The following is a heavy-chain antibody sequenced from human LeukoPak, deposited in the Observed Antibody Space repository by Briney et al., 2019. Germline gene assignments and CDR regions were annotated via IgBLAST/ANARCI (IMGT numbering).Heavy chain of an antibody. CDR3: NYDFWSGNDY. CDR1: WFTVSNHY. V-gene: IGHV3-53*01. D-gene: IGHD3-3*01. J-gene: IGHJ4*02. CDR2: IYSGGST. Sequence: PGGSLRLSCAASWFTVSNHYMSWVRQAPGKGLEWVSVIYSGGSTYYADSVKGRFTISRDNSKNTLYLQMNSLRAEDTAVYYCNYDFWSGNDYWGQGTLVTVSS.